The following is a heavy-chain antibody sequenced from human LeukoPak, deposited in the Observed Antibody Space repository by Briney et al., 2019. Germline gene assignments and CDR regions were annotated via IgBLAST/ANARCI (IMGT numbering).Heavy chain of an antibody. V-gene: IGHV4-59*01. CDR2: IYYSGST. CDR3: ASLIRYCSGGSCYVWNDY. Sequence: SETLSLTCTVSGGSISSYYWSWIRQPPGKGLEWIGYIYYSGSTNYNTSLKSRVTISVDTSKNQFSLKLSSVTAADTAVYYCASLIRYCSGGSCYVWNDYWGQGTLVTVSS. CDR1: GGSISSYY. D-gene: IGHD2-15*01. J-gene: IGHJ4*02.